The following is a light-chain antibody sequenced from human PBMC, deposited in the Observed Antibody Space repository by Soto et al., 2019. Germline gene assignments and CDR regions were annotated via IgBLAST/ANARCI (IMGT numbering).Light chain of an antibody. CDR1: SSDVGGYDY. J-gene: IGLJ1*01. V-gene: IGLV2-14*01. CDR3: SSYSISTAYL. Sequence: QSALTHPASVSWSPGHSITIACTGTSSDVGGYDYVSWYQLHPGKAPKLMVFEVSNRPSGVSYRFSGSKSGNTASLTISGLQAEDEADYFCSSYSISTAYLFGTGTKVTV. CDR2: EVS.